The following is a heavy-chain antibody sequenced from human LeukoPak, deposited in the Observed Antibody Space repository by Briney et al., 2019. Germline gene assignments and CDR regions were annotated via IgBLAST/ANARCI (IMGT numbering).Heavy chain of an antibody. Sequence: GGSLRLSCAASGFTFSSYAMHWVRQAPGKGLEWVAVISYDGSNKYYTDSVKGRFTISRDNSKNTLYLQMNSLRAEDTAVYYCARGDGSGLLYYGMDVWGKGTTVTVSS. D-gene: IGHD3-10*01. CDR3: ARGDGSGLLYYGMDV. J-gene: IGHJ6*04. V-gene: IGHV3-30*04. CDR1: GFTFSSYA. CDR2: ISYDGSNK.